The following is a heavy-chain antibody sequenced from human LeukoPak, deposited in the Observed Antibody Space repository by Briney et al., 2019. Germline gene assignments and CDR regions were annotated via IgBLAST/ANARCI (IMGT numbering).Heavy chain of an antibody. V-gene: IGHV4-39*02. CDR3: ARDKAMDTAMGTGAFDI. J-gene: IGHJ3*02. CDR2: IYYSGST. D-gene: IGHD5-18*01. Sequence: SETLSLTCTVSGGSISSSSYYWGWIRQPPGKGLEWIGSIYYSGSTYYNPSLKSRVTISVDTSKNQFSLKLSSVTAADTAVYYCARDKAMDTAMGTGAFDIWGQGTMVTVSS. CDR1: GGSISSSSYY.